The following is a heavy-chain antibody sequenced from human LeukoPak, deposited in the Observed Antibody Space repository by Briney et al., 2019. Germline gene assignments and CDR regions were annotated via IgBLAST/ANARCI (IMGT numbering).Heavy chain of an antibody. CDR2: INPSGGST. CDR3: ANGGYCSSTSCYAFGMDV. V-gene: IGHV1-46*01. CDR1: GYTFTSYY. Sequence: GASVKVSCKASGYTFTSYYMHWVRQAPGQGLEWMGIINPSGGSTNYAQKFQGRVTITADKSTSTAYMELSSLRSEDTAVYYCANGGYCSSTSCYAFGMDVWGQGTTVTVSS. D-gene: IGHD2-2*01. J-gene: IGHJ6*02.